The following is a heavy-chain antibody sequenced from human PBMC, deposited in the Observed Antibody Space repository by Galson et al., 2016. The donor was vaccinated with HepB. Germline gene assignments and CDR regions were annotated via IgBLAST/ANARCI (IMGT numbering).Heavy chain of an antibody. V-gene: IGHV3-30-3*01. D-gene: IGHD1-26*01. CDR2: ISYHGSDK. Sequence: SLRLSCAASGLAFSGSAMHWVRQAPGKGLEWVAAISYHGSDKYYADSVKGRVTISRDNSNNTLYLQMTSLSPEDTAVYYCARDPIAGAPDYFDYWGQGTLVTVSS. CDR3: ARDPIAGAPDYFDY. CDR1: GLAFSGSA. J-gene: IGHJ4*02.